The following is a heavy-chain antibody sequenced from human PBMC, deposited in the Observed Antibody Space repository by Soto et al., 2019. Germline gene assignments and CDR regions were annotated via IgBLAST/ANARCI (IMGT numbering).Heavy chain of an antibody. Sequence: VLLVQSGAEVKKPGASVRISCTASGISYTTYAIHWVRQAPGQGLEWMGWINAGNGDTRYSQRFQGRVTLTRDTSATTTYMDLSSLRSEDTSIYYCARAISGYVTWGQGTLVTVSS. D-gene: IGHD5-12*01. V-gene: IGHV1-3*01. CDR1: GISYTTYA. CDR2: INAGNGDT. J-gene: IGHJ4*02. CDR3: ARAISGYVT.